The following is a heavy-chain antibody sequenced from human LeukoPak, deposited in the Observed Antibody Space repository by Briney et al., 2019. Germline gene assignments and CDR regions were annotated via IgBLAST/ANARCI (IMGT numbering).Heavy chain of an antibody. CDR2: ISAYNGNT. V-gene: IGHV1-18*01. J-gene: IGHJ4*02. CDR3: ARDSDDYYDRRAYPVPQFDY. Sequence: GASVKVSCKASGYTFTSYGISWVRQAPGQGLEWMGWISAYNGNTNYAQKLQGRVTMTTDTSTSTAYMEPRSLRSDDTAVYYCARDSDDYYDRRAYPVPQFDYWGQGTLVTVSS. D-gene: IGHD3-22*01. CDR1: GYTFTSYG.